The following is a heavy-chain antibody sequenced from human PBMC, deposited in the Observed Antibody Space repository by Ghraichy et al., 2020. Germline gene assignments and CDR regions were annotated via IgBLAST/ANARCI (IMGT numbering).Heavy chain of an antibody. V-gene: IGHV3-30*18. CDR3: AKDTAYYYGSGSYYKSYYYGMDV. Sequence: GGSLRLSCAASGFTFSSYGTHWVRQAPGKGLEWVAVISYDGSNKYYADSVKGRFTISRDNSKNTLYLQMNSLRAEDTAVYYCAKDTAYYYGSGSYYKSYYYGMDVWGQGTTVTVSS. J-gene: IGHJ6*02. D-gene: IGHD3-10*01. CDR1: GFTFSSYG. CDR2: ISYDGSNK.